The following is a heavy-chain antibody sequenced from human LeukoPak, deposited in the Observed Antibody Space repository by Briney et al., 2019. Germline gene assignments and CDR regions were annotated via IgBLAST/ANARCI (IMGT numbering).Heavy chain of an antibody. CDR1: GYTFTGYY. CDR2: INPNSGGT. Sequence: ASVKVSCKASGYTFTGYYMLWVRQAPGQGLAWMGWINPNSGGTNYAQKFQGWVTMTRDTSISTAYMELSRLRSDDTAVYYCAIFSGFCSGGSCYPNAFDICGEGTMVTVSS. J-gene: IGHJ3*02. D-gene: IGHD2-15*01. V-gene: IGHV1-2*04. CDR3: AIFSGFCSGGSCYPNAFDI.